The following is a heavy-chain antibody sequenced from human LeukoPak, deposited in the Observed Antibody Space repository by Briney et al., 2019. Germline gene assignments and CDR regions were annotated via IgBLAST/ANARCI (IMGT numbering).Heavy chain of an antibody. D-gene: IGHD3-10*01. Sequence: PSETLSLTCTVSGGSISSYYWSWIRQPPGKGLEWIGYIYYSGSTNYNPSLKSRVTISLDTSRDQFSLKLNSVTAADTAVYYCAKSNGYGLVDIWGQGTMVTVSS. J-gene: IGHJ3*02. V-gene: IGHV4-59*12. CDR3: AKSNGYGLVDI. CDR2: IYYSGST. CDR1: GGSISSYY.